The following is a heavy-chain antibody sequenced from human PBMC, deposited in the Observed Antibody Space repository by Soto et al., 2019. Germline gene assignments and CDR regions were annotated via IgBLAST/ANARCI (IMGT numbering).Heavy chain of an antibody. CDR2: ISSSSSTI. Sequence: GSLRLSCAASGFTFSSYSMNWVRQAPGKGLEWVSYISSSSSTIYYADSVKGRFTISRDNAKNSLYLQMNSLRAEDTAVYYCARPHYDFWSGPQNFDYWGQGTLVTVSS. J-gene: IGHJ4*02. CDR3: ARPHYDFWSGPQNFDY. V-gene: IGHV3-48*01. D-gene: IGHD3-3*01. CDR1: GFTFSSYS.